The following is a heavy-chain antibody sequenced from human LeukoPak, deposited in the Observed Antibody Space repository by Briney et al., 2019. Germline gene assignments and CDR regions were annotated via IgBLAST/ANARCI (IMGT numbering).Heavy chain of an antibody. CDR3: ARMRTRVVTLFDY. J-gene: IGHJ4*02. V-gene: IGHV4-39*01. CDR1: GGSISSYY. CDR2: IYYSGST. D-gene: IGHD2-21*02. Sequence: SETLSLTCTVSGGSISSYYWGWIRQPPGKGLEWIGSIYYSGSTYYNPSLKSRVTISVDTSKNQFSLKLSSVTAADTAVYYCARMRTRVVTLFDYWGQGTLVTVSS.